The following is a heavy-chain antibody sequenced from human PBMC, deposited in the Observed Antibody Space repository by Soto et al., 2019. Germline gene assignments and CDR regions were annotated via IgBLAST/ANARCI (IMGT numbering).Heavy chain of an antibody. CDR1: GFTFSSYG. J-gene: IGHJ4*02. Sequence: TGGSLRLSCASSGFTFSSYGMHWVRQAPGKGLEWVAVIWYDGSNKYYADSVKGRFTISRDNSKNTLYLQMNSLRAEDTAVYYCAREDSLGYFDYWGQGTLVTVSS. CDR2: IWYDGSNK. CDR3: AREDSLGYFDY. V-gene: IGHV3-33*01. D-gene: IGHD7-27*01.